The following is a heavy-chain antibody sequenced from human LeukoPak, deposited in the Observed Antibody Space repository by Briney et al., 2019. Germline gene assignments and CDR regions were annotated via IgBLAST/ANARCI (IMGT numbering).Heavy chain of an antibody. D-gene: IGHD3-22*01. CDR2: IYYSGST. V-gene: IGHV4-59*01. Sequence: SETLSLTCTVSGGSISSYYWSWIRQPPGKGLEWIGYIYYSGSTNYNPSLKSRVTISVDTSKNQFSLKLSSVTAADTAVYYCARGYDSSGYYPEEYFDLWGRGTLVTVSS. CDR1: GGSISSYY. J-gene: IGHJ2*01. CDR3: ARGYDSSGYYPEEYFDL.